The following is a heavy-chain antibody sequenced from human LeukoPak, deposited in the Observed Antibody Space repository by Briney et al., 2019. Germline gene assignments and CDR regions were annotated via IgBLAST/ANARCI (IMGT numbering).Heavy chain of an antibody. Sequence: ASVKVSCKASGYTFTGYYMHWVRQAPGQGLEWMGWINPNSGGTNYAQKFQGRVTMTRDTSISTAYMELSRLRSDDTAVYYCARTPILYSSSWQKPYAPRVDGFDYWGQGTLVTVSS. V-gene: IGHV1-2*02. CDR1: GYTFTGYY. CDR2: INPNSGGT. CDR3: ARTPILYSSSWQKPYAPRVDGFDY. D-gene: IGHD6-13*01. J-gene: IGHJ4*02.